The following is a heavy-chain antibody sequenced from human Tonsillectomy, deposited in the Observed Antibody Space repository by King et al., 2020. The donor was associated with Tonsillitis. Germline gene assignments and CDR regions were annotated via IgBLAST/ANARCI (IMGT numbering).Heavy chain of an antibody. CDR2: IYSGGSST. Sequence: VQLVESGGGLVQPGGSLRLSCAASGFTFSNSAMSWVRQAPGKGLEWVSVIYSGGSSTHYADPVKGRVTITRYNSMNTIYLQMNTLRVEDTAVYYCAKGLGLPVAGRYAFDIWGQGTMVTVSS. D-gene: IGHD6-19*01. V-gene: IGHV3-23*03. CDR3: AKGLGLPVAGRYAFDI. CDR1: GFTFSNSA. J-gene: IGHJ3*02.